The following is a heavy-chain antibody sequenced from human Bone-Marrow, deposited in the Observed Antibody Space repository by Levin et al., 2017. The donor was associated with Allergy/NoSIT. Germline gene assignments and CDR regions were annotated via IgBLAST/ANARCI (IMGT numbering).Heavy chain of an antibody. J-gene: IGHJ4*02. V-gene: IGHV3-30*18. Sequence: PGESLKISCAASGFTFSSYGMHWVRQAPGKGLEWVAVISYDGSNKYYADSVKGRFTISRDNSKNTLYLQMNSLRAEDTAVYYCAKDRYYGSGNPDVDYWGQGTLVTVSS. CDR2: ISYDGSNK. CDR1: GFTFSSYG. D-gene: IGHD3-10*01. CDR3: AKDRYYGSGNPDVDY.